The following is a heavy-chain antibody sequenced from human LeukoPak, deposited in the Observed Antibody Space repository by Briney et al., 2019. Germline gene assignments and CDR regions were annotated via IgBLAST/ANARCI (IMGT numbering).Heavy chain of an antibody. J-gene: IGHJ6*02. CDR1: GGSFSGYY. Sequence: PSETLSLTCAVYGGSFSGYYWSWIRQPPGKGLEWIGEINHSGSTNYNPSLKSRVTISVDTSKNQFSLKLSSVTAADTAVYYCARGEFVVSNGMDVWGQGTTVTVSS. CDR3: ARGEFVVSNGMDV. V-gene: IGHV4-34*01. CDR2: INHSGST. D-gene: IGHD3-22*01.